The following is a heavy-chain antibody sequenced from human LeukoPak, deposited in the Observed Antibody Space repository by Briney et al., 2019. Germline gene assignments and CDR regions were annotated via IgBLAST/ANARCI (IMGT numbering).Heavy chain of an antibody. Sequence: GGSLRLSCAASGFTASSNYMSWVRQAPGKGLEWVSVIYSGGSTYYADSVKGRFTISRDNSKNTLYLQMNSLRAEDTAVYYCARVSGELLGPYYFDYWGQGTLVTVSS. V-gene: IGHV3-53*01. CDR1: GFTASSNY. D-gene: IGHD3-10*01. J-gene: IGHJ4*02. CDR3: ARVSGELLGPYYFDY. CDR2: IYSGGST.